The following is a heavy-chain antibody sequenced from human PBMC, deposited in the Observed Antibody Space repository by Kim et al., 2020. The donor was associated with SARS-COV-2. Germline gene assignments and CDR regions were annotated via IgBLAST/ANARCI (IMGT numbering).Heavy chain of an antibody. Sequence: GGSLRLSCAASGFTFSSYWMTWVRQAPGKGLEWVSSIKQDGSDKYYVDSVKGRFTISRDNAKNSLFLQMNSLRAEDTAIYYCASTGACSFWGQGAVALVS. J-gene: IGHJ4*02. CDR2: IKQDGSDK. D-gene: IGHD7-27*01. CDR3: ASTGACSF. V-gene: IGHV3-7*01. CDR1: GFTFSSYW.